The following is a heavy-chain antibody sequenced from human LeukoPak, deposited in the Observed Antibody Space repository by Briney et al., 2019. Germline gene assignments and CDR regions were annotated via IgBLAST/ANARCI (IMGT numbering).Heavy chain of an antibody. CDR2: IYYSGST. D-gene: IGHD3-10*01. Sequence: SETLSPTCTVSGGSISSGGYYWSWIRQHPGKGLEWIGYIYYSGSTYYNPSLKSRVTISVDTSKNQFSLKLSSVTAADTAVYYCARDSYGSGSVDYWGQGTLVTVSS. V-gene: IGHV4-31*03. CDR1: GGSISSGGYY. CDR3: ARDSYGSGSVDY. J-gene: IGHJ4*02.